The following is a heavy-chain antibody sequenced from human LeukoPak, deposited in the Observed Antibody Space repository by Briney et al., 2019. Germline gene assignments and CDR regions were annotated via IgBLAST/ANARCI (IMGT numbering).Heavy chain of an antibody. D-gene: IGHD3-22*01. CDR3: ARGLIRHMGV. J-gene: IGHJ6*03. CDR2: ISSSGSTI. V-gene: IGHV3-11*01. Sequence: GGTLRLSCAASGFTFSDYYMSWIRQAPGKGLEWVSYISSSGSTIYYADSVRGRFTITRDNTNNSLYLQLHRLSADDTAVFYWARGLIRHMGVWGKGTTVTMSS. CDR1: GFTFSDYY.